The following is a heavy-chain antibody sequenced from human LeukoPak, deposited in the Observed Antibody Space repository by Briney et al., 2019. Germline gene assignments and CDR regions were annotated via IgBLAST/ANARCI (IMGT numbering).Heavy chain of an antibody. D-gene: IGHD6-13*01. J-gene: IGHJ5*02. V-gene: IGHV1-69*04. CDR2: IIPILGIA. CDR1: GGTFSSYA. Sequence: SVKVSCKASGGTFSSYAISWVRQAPGQGLEWMGRIIPILGIANYAQKFQGRVTITADKSTSTAYMELSSLRSEDTAVYYCARGPLIAAAGSWFDPWGQGALVTVSS. CDR3: ARGPLIAAAGSWFDP.